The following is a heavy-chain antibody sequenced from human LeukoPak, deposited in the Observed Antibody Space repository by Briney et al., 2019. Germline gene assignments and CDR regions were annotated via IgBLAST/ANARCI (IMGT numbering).Heavy chain of an antibody. CDR3: ARDQENS. Sequence: PGGSLRLSCAASGFTFSDYSMNRVRQAPGKGLEWVSSITSSGTYLYYADSVKGRFTISRDNVKNSLYLQVNSLRAEDTAVYYCARDQENSWGQGTLVTVSS. V-gene: IGHV3-21*06. CDR2: ITSSGTYL. CDR1: GFTFSDYS. D-gene: IGHD5-24*01. J-gene: IGHJ4*02.